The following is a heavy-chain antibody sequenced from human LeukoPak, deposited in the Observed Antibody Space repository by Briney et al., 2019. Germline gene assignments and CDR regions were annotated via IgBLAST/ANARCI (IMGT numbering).Heavy chain of an antibody. V-gene: IGHV4-34*01. Sequence: SETLSLTCAVYGGSFSGYYWSWIRQPPGKGLEWIGEINHSGSTNYNPSLKSRVTISVDTSKNQFSLKLSSVTAADTAVYYCARRGGIRSLDYWGQGTLVTVSS. D-gene: IGHD3-16*01. CDR2: INHSGST. CDR3: ARRGGIRSLDY. CDR1: GGSFSGYY. J-gene: IGHJ4*02.